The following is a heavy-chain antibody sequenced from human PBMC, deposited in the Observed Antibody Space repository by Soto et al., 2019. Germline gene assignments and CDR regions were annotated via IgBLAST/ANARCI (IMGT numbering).Heavy chain of an antibody. V-gene: IGHV4-4*02. J-gene: IGHJ6*02. Sequence: QVQLQESGPGLVQPSGTLSLTCAVSGESITGDNWWSWVRQPPGKGLEWIGEIHHSGATNYNPSLKSRVTITVDKSKNQLFLKLNSVTAADTAIFYCATQGFYRMGVWGRGTTVTVSS. CDR1: GESITGDNW. CDR2: IHHSGAT. CDR3: ATQGFYRMGV.